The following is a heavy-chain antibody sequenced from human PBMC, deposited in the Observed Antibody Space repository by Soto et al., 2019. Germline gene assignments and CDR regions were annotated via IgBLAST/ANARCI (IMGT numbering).Heavy chain of an antibody. CDR3: ARLFTGATDS. D-gene: IGHD1-1*01. CDR1: GFTFSGHA. Sequence: GGSLRLSCAASGFTFSGHAMHWVRQAPGKGLEYVSGISSNGIGTYYANSVKGRFTISRDNSKNTLYLQMGSLRAEDMAVYYCARLFTGATDSWGQGTLVTVSS. V-gene: IGHV3-64*01. CDR2: ISSNGIGT. J-gene: IGHJ4*02.